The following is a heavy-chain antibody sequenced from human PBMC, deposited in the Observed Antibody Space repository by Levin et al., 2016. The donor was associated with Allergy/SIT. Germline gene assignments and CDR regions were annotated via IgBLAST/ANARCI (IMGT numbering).Heavy chain of an antibody. CDR1: GYIFTDYIHYY. CDR3: TRVSTGWHFDY. CDR2: INPNSGDT. D-gene: IGHD1-14*01. V-gene: IGHV1-2*02. J-gene: IGHJ4*02. Sequence: ASVKVSCKASGYIFTDYIHYYIHWVRQAPGQGLEWVGWINPNSGDTTYAQKFQGRVTMTRDTSIATVYLEVTTLTSDDTAVYSCTRVSTGWHFDYWGQGTLITVSS.